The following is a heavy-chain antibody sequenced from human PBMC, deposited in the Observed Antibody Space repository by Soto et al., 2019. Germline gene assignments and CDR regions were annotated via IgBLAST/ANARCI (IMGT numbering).Heavy chain of an antibody. CDR1: GFNVSNFD. J-gene: IGHJ4*02. V-gene: IGHV3-48*03. CDR3: ARGGVV. D-gene: IGHD2-8*01. Sequence: GSLRLACVASGFNVSNFDMNWVRQAPGRGLEWISLISERGITTTYADSVRSRFTVSRDNAQSSLYLQMDRLTVEDTGVYYCARGGVVWGRGVLVTVSS. CDR2: ISERGITT.